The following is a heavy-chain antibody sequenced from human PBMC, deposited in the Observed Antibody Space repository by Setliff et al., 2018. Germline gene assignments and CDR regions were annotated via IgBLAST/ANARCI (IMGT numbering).Heavy chain of an antibody. D-gene: IGHD2-8*02. Sequence: GGSLRLSCAAPEFTFSAAWMNWLRLGPGKGLEWVALIKGPGATDYSASVKDRFTISRYNSKNILYLQMNNLKSEDTAVYYCAADFPGGAFPFDYLGQGTMVTVSS. CDR1: EFTFSAAW. CDR3: AADFPGGAFPFDY. J-gene: IGHJ4*02. V-gene: IGHV3-15*01. CDR2: IKGPGAT.